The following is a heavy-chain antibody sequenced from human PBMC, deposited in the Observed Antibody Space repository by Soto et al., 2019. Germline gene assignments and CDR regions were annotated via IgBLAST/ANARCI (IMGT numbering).Heavy chain of an antibody. V-gene: IGHV3-48*02. D-gene: IGHD2-15*01. Sequence: EVQLVESGGGLVQPGGSLRLSCAASGFTFSSYSMNWVRQAPGKGLEWVSYISSSSSTIYYADSVKGRFTISRDNAKNSLYLQMNSLRDEDTXXYYXXXTRFDIWGQGTMVTVSS. CDR3: XXTRFDI. J-gene: IGHJ3*02. CDR1: GFTFSSYS. CDR2: ISSSSSTI.